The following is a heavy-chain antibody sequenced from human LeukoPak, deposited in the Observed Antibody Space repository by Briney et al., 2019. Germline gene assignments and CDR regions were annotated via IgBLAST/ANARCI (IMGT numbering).Heavy chain of an antibody. D-gene: IGHD3-22*01. Sequence: SETLSLTCAVYGGSFSGYYWSWIRQPPGKGLEWIGEINHSGSTNYNPSLKSRVTISVDTPKNQFSLKLSSVTAADTAVYYCARRPNYYYDSSGYYYFRHYYFDYWGQGTLVTVSS. J-gene: IGHJ4*02. CDR1: GGSFSGYY. V-gene: IGHV4-34*01. CDR2: INHSGST. CDR3: ARRPNYYYDSSGYYYFRHYYFDY.